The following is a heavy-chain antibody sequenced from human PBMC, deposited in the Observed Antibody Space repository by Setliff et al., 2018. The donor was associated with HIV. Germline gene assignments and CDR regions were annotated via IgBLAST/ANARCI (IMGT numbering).Heavy chain of an antibody. CDR2: IYYSGST. V-gene: IGHV4-59*02. Sequence: SETLSLTCTVSGDSVPDYYRSWIRQPPGKGLEWIGYIYYSGSTKHNPSLKSRVTISLDTSKNQFSLKLTSVTAADTAVYYCARYSPRGYTLTGPYWGQGTLVTVSS. CDR1: GDSVPDYY. CDR3: ARYSPRGYTLTGPY. J-gene: IGHJ4*02. D-gene: IGHD6-25*01.